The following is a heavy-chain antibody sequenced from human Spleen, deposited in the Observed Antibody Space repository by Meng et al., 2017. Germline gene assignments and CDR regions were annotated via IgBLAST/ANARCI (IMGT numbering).Heavy chain of an antibody. CDR2: ISAYNGNT. CDR1: GYTFTSYG. V-gene: IGHV1-18*01. D-gene: IGHD4-17*01. CDR3: ARDPCGDYAAWSDY. Sequence: ASVKVSCKASGYTFTSYGISWVRQAPGQGLEWMGWISAYNGNTNYAQKLQGRVTMTTDTSTSTAYMELRSLRSDDTAVYYCARDPCGDYAAWSDYWGQGTLVTVSS. J-gene: IGHJ4*02.